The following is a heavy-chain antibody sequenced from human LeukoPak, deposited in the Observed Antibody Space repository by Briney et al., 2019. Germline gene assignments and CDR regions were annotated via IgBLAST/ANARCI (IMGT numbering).Heavy chain of an antibody. CDR1: GFTFSSYA. D-gene: IGHD3-22*01. Sequence: GGSLRPPRAASGFTFSSYAMSWVRQAPGKGLEWVSAISGSGGSTYYADSVKGRFTISRDNSKNTLYLQMNSLRAEDTAVYYCAKDVTMIVVVITTSIVGYLIYWGQGTLVTVSS. CDR2: ISGSGGST. CDR3: AKDVTMIVVVITTSIVGYLIY. V-gene: IGHV3-23*01. J-gene: IGHJ4*02.